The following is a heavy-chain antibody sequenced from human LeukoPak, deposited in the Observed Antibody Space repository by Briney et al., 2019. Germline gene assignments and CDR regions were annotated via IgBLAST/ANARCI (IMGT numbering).Heavy chain of an antibody. Sequence: GGSLRLSCAASGFSFSSYSMKWVRQAPGKGLEWVSSISSSSNYIYYADSVKGRFTTSRDNSKNTLYLQMNSLRAEDTAIYYCAKDSGTWNDSDYWGQGTLVTVSS. J-gene: IGHJ4*02. CDR3: AKDSGTWNDSDY. CDR1: GFSFSSYS. V-gene: IGHV3-21*04. CDR2: ISSSSNYI. D-gene: IGHD1-1*01.